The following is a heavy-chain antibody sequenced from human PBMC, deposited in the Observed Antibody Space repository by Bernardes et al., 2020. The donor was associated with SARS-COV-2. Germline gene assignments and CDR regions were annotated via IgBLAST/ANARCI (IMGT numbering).Heavy chain of an antibody. D-gene: IGHD2-2*01. CDR1: GYTFTSYD. Sequence: ASMKVSCKASGYTFTSYDINWVRQATGQGLEWMGWMNPNSGNTGYAQKFQGRVTMTRNTSISTAYMELSSLRSEDTAVYYCARGVTYCSSTSCSYYGMDVWGQGTTVTVSS. J-gene: IGHJ6*02. V-gene: IGHV1-8*01. CDR3: ARGVTYCSSTSCSYYGMDV. CDR2: MNPNSGNT.